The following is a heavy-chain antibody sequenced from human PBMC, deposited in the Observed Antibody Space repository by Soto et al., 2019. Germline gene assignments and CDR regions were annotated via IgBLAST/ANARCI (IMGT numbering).Heavy chain of an antibody. CDR2: LSAYNGNT. J-gene: IGHJ3*02. CDR1: GYTFTSYG. Sequence: QVQLVQSGAEVKKPGASVKVSCKASGYTFTSYGISWVRQAPGQGIEWLGWLSAYNGNTNYAQKLQGRVTMTTDTSTSTDYMELRSLRSDDTAVYYCARDDLCALVDIWGQGTMVTVSS. V-gene: IGHV1-18*01. CDR3: ARDDLCALVDI.